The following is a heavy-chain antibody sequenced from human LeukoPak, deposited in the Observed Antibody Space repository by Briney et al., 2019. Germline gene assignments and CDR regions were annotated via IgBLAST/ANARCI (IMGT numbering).Heavy chain of an antibody. V-gene: IGHV5-51*01. J-gene: IGHJ4*02. D-gene: IGHD3-22*01. CDR3: ATSSGYYLKSFDY. CDR1: GYSFTSYW. Sequence: GKSLKISCKGSGYSFTSYWIGWVRQMPGKGLEWMGIIYPGDSDTRYSPSFQGQVTISADRSISTAYLQWSSLKASDTAMYYCATSSGYYLKSFDYWGQGTLVTVSS. CDR2: IYPGDSDT.